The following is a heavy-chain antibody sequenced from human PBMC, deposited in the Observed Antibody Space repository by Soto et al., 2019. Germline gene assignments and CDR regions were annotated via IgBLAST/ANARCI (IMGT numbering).Heavy chain of an antibody. D-gene: IGHD6-13*01. Sequence: EVQLVESGGVVVQPGGSLRLSCAASGFTFDADTMHWVRHAPGKGLEWVSLISWDGGSTDSADSVKGRFTISRDNSKNSLYLQMNSLRTEDTALYYGAKESSSSWSNWYCDLWGRGTLVTVSS. CDR1: GFTFDADT. CDR3: AKESSSSWSNWYCDL. V-gene: IGHV3-43*01. CDR2: ISWDGGST. J-gene: IGHJ2*01.